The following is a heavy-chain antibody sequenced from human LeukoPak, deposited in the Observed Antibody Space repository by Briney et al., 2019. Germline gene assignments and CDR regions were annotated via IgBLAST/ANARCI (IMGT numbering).Heavy chain of an antibody. CDR1: GGTFSSYA. Sequence: RASVKVSCKASGGTFSSYAISWVRQAPGQGLEWMGGIIPIFGTANYAQKFQGRVTITADGSTSTAYMELSSLRSEDTAVYYCARAPPSRYCSSTSCFSYFFDYWGQGTLVTVSS. D-gene: IGHD2-2*01. V-gene: IGHV1-69*13. CDR2: IIPIFGTA. J-gene: IGHJ4*02. CDR3: ARAPPSRYCSSTSCFSYFFDY.